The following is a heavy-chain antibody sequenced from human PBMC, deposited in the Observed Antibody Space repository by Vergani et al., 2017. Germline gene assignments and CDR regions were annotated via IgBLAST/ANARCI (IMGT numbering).Heavy chain of an antibody. D-gene: IGHD3-22*01. CDR2: IKQDGSEN. CDR3: ARDYYDSSGYYLNWFDP. Sequence: EVQLVESGGGLVQPGGSLRLSCAASGFTFSSYWMSWVRQAPGKGLEWVANIKQDGSENYYVDSVKGRFTIARDNAKNSLCLQMNSLRAEDTAVYYCARDYYDSSGYYLNWFDPWGQGTLVTVSS. J-gene: IGHJ5*02. CDR1: GFTFSSYW. V-gene: IGHV3-7*04.